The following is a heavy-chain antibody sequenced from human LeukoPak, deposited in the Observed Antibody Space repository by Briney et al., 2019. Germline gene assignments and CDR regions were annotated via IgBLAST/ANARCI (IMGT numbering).Heavy chain of an antibody. CDR3: ANALTGDPSLLDPLLDV. J-gene: IGHJ6*02. Sequence: PGGSLRLSCAASGFTFSSYAMHWVRQAPGKRPEWLAVISYDGNEKYYADSVKGRFIISRDNSTDTLDLQMNSLKVDDTAVYYCANALTGDPSLLDPLLDVWGQGTTVTVSS. CDR1: GFTFSSYA. V-gene: IGHV3-30*04. D-gene: IGHD7-27*01. CDR2: ISYDGNEK.